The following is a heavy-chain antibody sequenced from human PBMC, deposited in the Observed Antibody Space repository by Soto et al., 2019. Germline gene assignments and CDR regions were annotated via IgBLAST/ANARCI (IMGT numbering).Heavy chain of an antibody. J-gene: IGHJ6*02. D-gene: IGHD3-10*01. CDR3: ARVRFGEWGYAMDV. V-gene: IGHV3-11*01. CDR1: GLTFSDCY. Sequence: QVQLVESGGGLVKPGGSLRLSCAASGLTFSDCYMNWIRQAPGKGLEWLSYISSSGSTINYADSVKGRFTISRDNAKNSLYLQMNSLRAEDTAMYYCARVRFGEWGYAMDVWGQGTTVTVSS. CDR2: ISSSGSTI.